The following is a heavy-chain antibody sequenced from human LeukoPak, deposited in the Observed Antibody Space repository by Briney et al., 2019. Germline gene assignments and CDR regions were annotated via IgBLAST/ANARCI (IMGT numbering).Heavy chain of an antibody. CDR2: ISYDGSNK. Sequence: PGGSLRLSCAASGFTFSSYGMHWVRQAPGKGLEWVAVISYDGSNKYHADSVKGRFTISRDNSKNTLYLQMNSLRAEDTAVYYCAKGMYCSGGSCYPDVGYYYYYGMDVWGQGTTVTVSS. V-gene: IGHV3-30*18. CDR3: AKGMYCSGGSCYPDVGYYYYYGMDV. CDR1: GFTFSSYG. J-gene: IGHJ6*02. D-gene: IGHD2-15*01.